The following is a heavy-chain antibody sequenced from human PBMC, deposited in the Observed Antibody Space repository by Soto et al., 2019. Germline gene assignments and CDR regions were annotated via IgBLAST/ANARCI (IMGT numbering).Heavy chain of an antibody. Sequence: EAQLLESGGGLVQPGGSLRLSCAASGFTFNNYAMGWVRQAPGKGLEWVSAITDSGDDTYYIDSVKGRFTISRDNSKSTLYLQMNSLRAEDTAIYYCAKLGSSSWSPHYYFDYWGQGTLVTVSS. V-gene: IGHV3-23*01. CDR1: GFTFNNYA. J-gene: IGHJ4*02. CDR3: AKLGSSSWSPHYYFDY. D-gene: IGHD2-2*01. CDR2: ITDSGDDT.